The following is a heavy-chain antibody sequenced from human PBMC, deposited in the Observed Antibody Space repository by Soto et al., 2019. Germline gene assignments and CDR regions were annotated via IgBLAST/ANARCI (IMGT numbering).Heavy chain of an antibody. V-gene: IGHV1-69*06. D-gene: IGHD6-6*01. CDR1: GGTFSSYA. CDR3: SINSGSSVSWFGA. CDR2: IIPIFGTA. Sequence: ASVKVSCKASGGTFSSYAISWVRQAPGQGLEWMGGIIPIFGTANYAQKFQGRVTITADKSTSTAYMELSSLRSEDTAVYYCSINSGSSVSWFGAFGEVNLFTICS. J-gene: IGHJ5*02.